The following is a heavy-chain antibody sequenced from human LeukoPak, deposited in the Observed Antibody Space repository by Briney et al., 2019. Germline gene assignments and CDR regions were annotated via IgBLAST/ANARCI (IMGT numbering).Heavy chain of an antibody. D-gene: IGHD3-10*01. V-gene: IGHV3-30*02. CDR3: ARDPLLYGSGSYYSDY. J-gene: IGHJ4*02. Sequence: GGSLRLSCAASGFTFSSYGMHWVRQAPGKGLEWVTFIRYDGNNKYYADSLKGRFTISRDGSKNTLFLQMNSLRAEDTAVYYCARDPLLYGSGSYYSDYWGQGTLVTVSS. CDR1: GFTFSSYG. CDR2: IRYDGNNK.